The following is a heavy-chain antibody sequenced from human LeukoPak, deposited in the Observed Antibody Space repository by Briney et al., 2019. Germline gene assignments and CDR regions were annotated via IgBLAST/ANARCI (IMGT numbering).Heavy chain of an antibody. V-gene: IGHV3-53*01. CDR1: GFTVSSDY. J-gene: IGHJ6*03. D-gene: IGHD3-16*01. Sequence: GGSLRLSCAASGFTVSSDYMSWVRQAPGKGLEWVSVLYSGGTTYYADSVKGRFTISRDNSKNTLFLQMNSLRAEDTAVYYRARGLGAGAYTEYYMDVWGKGTTVTVSS. CDR2: LYSGGTT. CDR3: ARGLGAGAYTEYYMDV.